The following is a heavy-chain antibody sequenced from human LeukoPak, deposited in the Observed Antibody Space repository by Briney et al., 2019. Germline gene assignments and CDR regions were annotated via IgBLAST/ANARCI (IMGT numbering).Heavy chain of an antibody. CDR2: INHRGDT. J-gene: IGHJ4*03. Sequence: PSETLSLTCAVYGGSFSAYYWSWIRQSPGKGLEWIAEINHRGDTNYNPSVKSRASISVDTSKNQFSLKVTSLTAAGTAVYYCARGPTISETGYFDYWGQGTLVTVSS. CDR1: GGSFSAYY. V-gene: IGHV4-34*01. CDR3: ARGPTISETGYFDY. D-gene: IGHD1-1*01.